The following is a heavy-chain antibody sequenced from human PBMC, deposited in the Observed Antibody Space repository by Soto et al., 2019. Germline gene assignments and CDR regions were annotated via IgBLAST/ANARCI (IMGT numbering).Heavy chain of an antibody. J-gene: IGHJ5*02. CDR2: ISSSSSYI. CDR1: GFTFSSYS. V-gene: IGHV3-21*01. CDR3: ARFMMGDGGDWFDP. Sequence: GGSLRLSCAASGFTFSSYSMNWIRQAPGKGLEWVSSISSSSSYIYYADSVKGRFTISRDNAKNSLYLQMNSLRAEDTAVYYCARFMMGDGGDWFDPWGQGTLVTVSS. D-gene: IGHD3-16*01.